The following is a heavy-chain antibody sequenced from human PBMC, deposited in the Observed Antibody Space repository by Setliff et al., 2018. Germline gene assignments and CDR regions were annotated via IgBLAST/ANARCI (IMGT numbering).Heavy chain of an antibody. Sequence: PGGSLRLSCAASRFTFSNYWMTWVRQAPGKGLEWVANINQDGSETYYVDSVKGRFTISRDNAKNSMYLQMNTLRAEDTALYYCARAPLSHSTFWSVGAGLYYLDYWGQGSLVTVSS. V-gene: IGHV3-7*01. D-gene: IGHD3-3*01. CDR1: RFTFSNYW. CDR2: INQDGSET. CDR3: ARAPLSHSTFWSVGAGLYYLDY. J-gene: IGHJ4*02.